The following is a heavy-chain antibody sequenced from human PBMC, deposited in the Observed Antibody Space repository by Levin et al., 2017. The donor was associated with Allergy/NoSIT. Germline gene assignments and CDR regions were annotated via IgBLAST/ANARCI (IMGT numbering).Heavy chain of an antibody. CDR2: IYYSGST. Sequence: SETLSLTCTVSGGSISSSSYYWGWIRQPPGKGLEWIGSIYYSGSTYYNPSLKSRVTISVDTSKNQFSLKLSSVTAADTAVYYCASQNIAAAGMGIDYWGQGTLVTVSS. D-gene: IGHD6-13*01. J-gene: IGHJ4*02. CDR3: ASQNIAAAGMGIDY. V-gene: IGHV4-39*01. CDR1: GGSISSSSYY.